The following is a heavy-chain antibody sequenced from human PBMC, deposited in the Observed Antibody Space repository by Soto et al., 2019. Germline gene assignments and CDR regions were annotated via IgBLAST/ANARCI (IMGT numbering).Heavy chain of an antibody. V-gene: IGHV3-48*03. Sequence: GSLRLSCAASGFTFISYEMNWVRQAPGKGLEWVSYISGGGTTIYYADSVKGRFTISRDNAKNSLYLQMNSLRTEDTAVYYCARVSAAHSMDVRGQGTTVTVSS. CDR2: ISGGGTTI. J-gene: IGHJ6*02. D-gene: IGHD2-2*01. CDR1: GFTFISYE. CDR3: ARVSAAHSMDV.